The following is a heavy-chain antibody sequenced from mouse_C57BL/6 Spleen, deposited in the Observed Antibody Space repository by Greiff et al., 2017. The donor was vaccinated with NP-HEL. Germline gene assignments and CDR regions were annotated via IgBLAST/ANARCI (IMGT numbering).Heavy chain of an antibody. J-gene: IGHJ4*01. D-gene: IGHD1-1*02. V-gene: IGHV5-17*01. CDR2: ISSGSSTI. CDR1: GFTFSDYG. Sequence: EVQRVESGGGLVKPGGSLKLSCAASGFTFSDYGMHWVRQAPEKGLEWVAYISSGSSTIYYADTVKGRFTISRDNAKNTLFLQMTSLRSEDTAMYYCAILYGGYAMDYWGQGTSVTVSS. CDR3: AILYGGYAMDY.